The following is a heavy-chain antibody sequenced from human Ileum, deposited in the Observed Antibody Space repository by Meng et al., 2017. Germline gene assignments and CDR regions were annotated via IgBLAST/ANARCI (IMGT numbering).Heavy chain of an antibody. Sequence: VQRVPTGGEVEKPGVPGKGPRKASGGNSRNYNIRLVGQGPGKGLEGMGRIIPILGIANYAQKFQGRLTMTTDTSTSTVYMELRSLRSEDTAVYYCARDSSNSETYWWFDPWGQGTLVTVSS. V-gene: IGHV1-69*08. J-gene: IGHJ5*02. D-gene: IGHD1-26*01. CDR3: ARDSSNSETYWWFDP. CDR1: GGNSRNYN. CDR2: IIPILGIA.